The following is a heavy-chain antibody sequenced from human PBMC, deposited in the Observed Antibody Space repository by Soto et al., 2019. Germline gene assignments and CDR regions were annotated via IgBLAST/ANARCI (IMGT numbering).Heavy chain of an antibody. CDR3: VRDIL. Sequence: EVQLVESGGGLVQPGGSLRLSCAASGFTFRNSWMYWVRQTPGKGPVWVSCINGDGSVIYYADSVKGRFTISRDNARDTLYLQINSLTTEDSAVYYCVRDILWGQGTLVSVSS. CDR1: GFTFRNSW. J-gene: IGHJ4*02. V-gene: IGHV3-74*01. CDR2: INGDGSVI.